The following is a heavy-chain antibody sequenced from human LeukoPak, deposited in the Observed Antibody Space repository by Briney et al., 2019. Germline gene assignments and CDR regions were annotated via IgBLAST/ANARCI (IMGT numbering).Heavy chain of an antibody. J-gene: IGHJ4*02. V-gene: IGHV3-23*01. CDR3: AKWQERWMALLEY. CDR2: ISGTGDTT. D-gene: IGHD4-23*01. CDR1: GFSFSSYA. Sequence: PGGSLRLSCAASGFSFSSYAMTWVRQAPGKGLEWVSSISGTGDTTYYADSVKGRFTVSRDNSKDTLFLQMNSLGAKDTAVYYCAKWQERWMALLEYWGQGTLVTVSS.